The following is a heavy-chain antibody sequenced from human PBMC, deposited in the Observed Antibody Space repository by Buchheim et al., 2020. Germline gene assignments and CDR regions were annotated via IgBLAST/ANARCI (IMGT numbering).Heavy chain of an antibody. CDR2: LHYSGRT. CDR3: ARMLDCSGRTCYHYYAMDV. Sequence: LSLTCIVSGGSIRSGSYFWGWIRQPPGKGLEWIGTLHYSGRTYYNASLQSRVTISVDTSKNQFSLKLTSVSAADTAVYFCARMLDCSGRTCYHYYAMDVWGQGTT. V-gene: IGHV4-39*01. D-gene: IGHD2-15*01. J-gene: IGHJ6*02. CDR1: GGSIRSGSYF.